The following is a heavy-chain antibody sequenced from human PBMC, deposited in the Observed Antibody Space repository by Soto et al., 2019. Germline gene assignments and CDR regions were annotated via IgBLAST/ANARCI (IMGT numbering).Heavy chain of an antibody. J-gene: IGHJ6*02. Sequence: QVQLVESGGGVVQPGRSLRLSCAASGFTFSSYGMHWVRQAPGKGLEWVAVIWYDGSNKYYADSVKGRFTISRDNSKNTLYLQMNSLRAEDTAVYYCARADDTAMVNVGGMDVWGQGTTVTVSS. V-gene: IGHV3-33*01. CDR1: GFTFSSYG. D-gene: IGHD5-18*01. CDR2: IWYDGSNK. CDR3: ARADDTAMVNVGGMDV.